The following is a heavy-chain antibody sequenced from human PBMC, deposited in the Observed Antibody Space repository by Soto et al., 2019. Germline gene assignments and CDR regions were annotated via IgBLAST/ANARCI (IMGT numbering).Heavy chain of an antibody. D-gene: IGHD6-6*01. CDR2: IYPGDSDT. CDR3: ARHGGDIAACLRYYYSGMAV. Sequence: GESLKISCKGCGNSFTSYWIGWVRQIPGKGLGWMGIIYPGDSDTRYSPSFQGKVTISADKSISTTYLQWSSLKASDTAMYYCARHGGDIAACLRYYYSGMAVGGQGTTV. V-gene: IGHV5-51*01. CDR1: GNSFTSYW. J-gene: IGHJ6*02.